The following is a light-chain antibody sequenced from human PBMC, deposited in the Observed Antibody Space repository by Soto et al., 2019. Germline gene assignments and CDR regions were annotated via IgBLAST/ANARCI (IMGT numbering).Light chain of an antibody. CDR2: GAS. CDR3: QQYTKSPWT. Sequence: EVVLTQSPGTLSLSPGERATLSCGASQSVGSTYVAWYQQKPGQAPRLLIYGASSRATGIPDRFSGSGSGTDFNLTISRLEPEDFAVYYCQQYTKSPWTFGQGTKVEMK. V-gene: IGKV3-20*01. CDR1: QSVGSTY. J-gene: IGKJ1*01.